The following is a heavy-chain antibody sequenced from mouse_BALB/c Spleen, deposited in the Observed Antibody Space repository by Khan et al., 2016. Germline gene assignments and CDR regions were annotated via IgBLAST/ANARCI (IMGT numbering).Heavy chain of an antibody. Sequence: VQLKESGPGLVAPSQSLSITCTVSGFSLTHYGVHWVHQPPGKGLEWLGIIWAGGSTNYNSALMSRLSISKDNSKSQVSLKMNSLQTDDTAMYYCARDENYRYDGFAYWGQGTLVTVSA. CDR1: GFSLTHYG. V-gene: IGHV2-9*02. J-gene: IGHJ3*01. CDR3: ARDENYRYDGFAY. D-gene: IGHD2-14*01. CDR2: IWAGGST.